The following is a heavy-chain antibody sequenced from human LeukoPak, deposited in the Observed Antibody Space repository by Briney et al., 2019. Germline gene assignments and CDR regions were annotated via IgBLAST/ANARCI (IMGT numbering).Heavy chain of an antibody. CDR1: GGSISSYY. CDR2: IYYSGST. Sequence: SETLSLTCTVSGGSISSYYWSWIRQPPGKGLEWIGYIYYSGSTNYNPSLKSRVTISVDTSKNQFSLKLSSVTAADTAVYYCARDDSSYGMDVWGQGTTVTVSS. J-gene: IGHJ6*02. D-gene: IGHD3-22*01. CDR3: ARDDSSYGMDV. V-gene: IGHV4-59*01.